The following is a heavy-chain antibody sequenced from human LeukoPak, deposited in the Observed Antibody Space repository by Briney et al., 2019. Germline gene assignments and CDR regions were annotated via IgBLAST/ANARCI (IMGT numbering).Heavy chain of an antibody. D-gene: IGHD1-26*01. J-gene: IGHJ4*02. CDR2: IKSETDGGTT. Sequence: SGGSLRLSCAASGFTFTYAWMSWVRQAPGKGLEGVGRIKSETDGGTTAYGSPVKGRFTISRDDSKKTLFLQINTLKTEDTAIYYCTISGSHIDYWGQGTLVTVSS. CDR1: GFTFTYAW. V-gene: IGHV3-15*01. CDR3: TISGSHIDY.